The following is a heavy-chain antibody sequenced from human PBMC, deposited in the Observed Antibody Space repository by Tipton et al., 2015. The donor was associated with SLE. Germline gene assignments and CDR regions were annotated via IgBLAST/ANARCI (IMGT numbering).Heavy chain of an antibody. CDR3: ATGGGHFSRLCQLNWFEA. D-gene: IGHD3-3*02. V-gene: IGHV4-34*01. CDR1: GGPFKNNY. Sequence: TLSLTCAVNGGPFKNNYWSWIRQPPGKGLEWIGGINHGGLTNYSPSVKGRITTSIDTSKNQFSLNLDSVTAADTAVYYCATGGGHFSRLCQLNWFEAWGQGNLVTVSS. J-gene: IGHJ5*02. CDR2: INHGGLT.